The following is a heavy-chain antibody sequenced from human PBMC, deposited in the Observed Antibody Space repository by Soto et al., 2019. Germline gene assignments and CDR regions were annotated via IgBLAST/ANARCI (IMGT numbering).Heavy chain of an antibody. D-gene: IGHD3-10*01. CDR2: MNPNSGNT. J-gene: IGHJ4*02. V-gene: IGHV1-8*01. CDR1: GYTFTSYD. CDR3: ARDRGGIDH. Sequence: QVQLVQSGAEVKKPGASVKVSCKASGYTFTSYDINWVRQATGQGLEWMGWMNPNSGNTVYGQKFQGRVTMTRNTSMRTAYMAVGSLGSEDAGVNYCARDRGGIDHWGQGTLVTVSS.